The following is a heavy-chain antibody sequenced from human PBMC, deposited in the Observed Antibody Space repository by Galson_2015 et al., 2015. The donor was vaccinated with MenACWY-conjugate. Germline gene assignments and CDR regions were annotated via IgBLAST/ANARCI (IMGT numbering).Heavy chain of an antibody. CDR2: ISGKNGNA. Sequence: VKVSCKASGYTFRHYGFTWVRQAPGQGLEWMGRISGKNGNAIYAQKFQDRFIMTTDASTNTAYMELGSLRSDDTATYYCASHLLGNIGYDWGQGTLVTVSS. J-gene: IGHJ1*01. V-gene: IGHV1-18*01. D-gene: IGHD2/OR15-2a*01. CDR1: GYTFRHYG. CDR3: ASHLLGNIGYD.